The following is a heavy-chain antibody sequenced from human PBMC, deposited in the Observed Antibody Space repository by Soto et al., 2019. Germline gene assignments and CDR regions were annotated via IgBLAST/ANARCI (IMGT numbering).Heavy chain of an antibody. D-gene: IGHD2-15*01. CDR2: IDNSGTIK. J-gene: IGHJ4*02. Sequence: GGSLRLSCAASGFTFSDYYMTWIRQAPGKGLEWVSYIDNSGTIKYYADSVKGRFTISRDNTKNSLSLQMNSLGAEDTAIYYCARIEGDCSGGSCYSGGFDYWGQGALVTVS. V-gene: IGHV3-11*01. CDR3: ARIEGDCSGGSCYSGGFDY. CDR1: GFTFSDYY.